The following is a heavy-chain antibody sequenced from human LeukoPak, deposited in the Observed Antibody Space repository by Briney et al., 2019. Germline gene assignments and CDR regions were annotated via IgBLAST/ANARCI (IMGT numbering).Heavy chain of an antibody. CDR1: GYTFTSYG. D-gene: IGHD3-10*01. Sequence: GASVKVSCKASGYTFTSYGISWVRQAPGQGLEWMGWISAYNGNTNYAQKLQGRVTMTTDTSTSTAYMELRSLRSDDTAVYYCARKDMPYGSGSYGDWGQGTLVTVSS. CDR3: ARKDMPYGSGSYGD. CDR2: ISAYNGNT. V-gene: IGHV1-18*01. J-gene: IGHJ4*02.